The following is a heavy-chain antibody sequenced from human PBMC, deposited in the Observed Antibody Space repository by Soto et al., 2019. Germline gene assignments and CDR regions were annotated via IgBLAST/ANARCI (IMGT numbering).Heavy chain of an antibody. D-gene: IGHD1-26*01. J-gene: IGHJ4*02. V-gene: IGHV3-30*03. CDR2: ISYDGSNK. CDR3: ARYSGKYQGVIAY. CDR1: GFTFSHYG. Sequence: QVQLVESGGGVVQPGRSLRLSCAASGFTFSHYGIHWVRQAPGKGLEWLAVISYDGSNKHYADSVKGRFTVSRDNSKNTLYLQMNSLRAEDTAVYFCARYSGKYQGVIAYWGQGTVVTVSS.